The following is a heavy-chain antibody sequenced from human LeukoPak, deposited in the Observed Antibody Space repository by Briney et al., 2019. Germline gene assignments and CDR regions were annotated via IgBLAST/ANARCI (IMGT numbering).Heavy chain of an antibody. J-gene: IGHJ4*02. CDR1: GFTVSTNS. Sequence: GGSLRLSCTVSGFTVSTNSWSWVRQAPGKGLEWVSFIYSGGNTHYSDSVKGRFTIPRDNSKNTLFLQMNNLRVEDMGVLYCAKDWNWAIDYWGQGTLVTVSS. V-gene: IGHV3-53*05. CDR2: IYSGGNT. CDR3: AKDWNWAIDY. D-gene: IGHD1-7*01.